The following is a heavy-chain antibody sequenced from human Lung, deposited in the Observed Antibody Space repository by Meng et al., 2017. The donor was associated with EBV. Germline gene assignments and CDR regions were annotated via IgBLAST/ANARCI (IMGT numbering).Heavy chain of an antibody. CDR2: IYYSGST. CDR3: ARVVAGRYNWFDP. J-gene: IGHJ5*02. Sequence: QVWLQESGPGLVKPLQALAPTCTVSGGSISSGGYYWSWIRQNPGKGLEWIGYIYYSGSTYYNPSLKSLVTISVDTSKNQFSLKLSSVTAADTAVYYCARVVAGRYNWFDPWGQGTLVTVSS. V-gene: IGHV4-31*01. D-gene: IGHD6-6*01. CDR1: GGSISSGGYY.